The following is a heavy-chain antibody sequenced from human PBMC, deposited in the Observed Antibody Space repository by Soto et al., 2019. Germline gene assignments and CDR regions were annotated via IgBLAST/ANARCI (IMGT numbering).Heavy chain of an antibody. CDR1: GYTFTSYG. V-gene: IGHV1-18*01. D-gene: IGHD6-19*01. CDR2: ISAYNGNT. J-gene: IGHJ3*02. CDR3: ARDGKYSSGWIDAFDI. Sequence: ASVKVSCKSSGYTFTSYGISWVRQAPGQGLEWMGWISAYNGNTNYAQKLQGRVTMTTDTSTSTAYMELRSLRSDDTAVYYCARDGKYSSGWIDAFDIWGQGTMVTVSS.